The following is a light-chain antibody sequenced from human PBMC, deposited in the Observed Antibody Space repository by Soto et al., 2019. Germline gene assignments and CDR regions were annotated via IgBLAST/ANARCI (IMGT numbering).Light chain of an antibody. CDR2: GAS. J-gene: IGKJ1*01. CDR3: HHYGNPWT. V-gene: IGKV3-20*01. CDR1: QSVSSSY. Sequence: EIVLTQSPGTLSLSPGERADLSCRASQSVSSSYLAWYQQKPGQAPRLLIHGASNRATGIPDRFSGSGSGTDFTLTITSLEPAAFAEYSCHHYGNPWTFGQGNKVEIK.